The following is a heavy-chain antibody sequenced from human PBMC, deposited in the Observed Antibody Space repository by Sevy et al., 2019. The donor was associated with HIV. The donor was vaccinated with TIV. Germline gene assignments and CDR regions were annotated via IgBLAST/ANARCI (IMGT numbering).Heavy chain of an antibody. V-gene: IGHV3-30*04. CDR2: ISYDGSNK. J-gene: IGHJ3*02. Sequence: GGSLRLSCAASGFTFSSYAMHWVRQAPGKGLEWVAVISYDGSNKYYADSVKGRFTISRDNSKNTLYLQMNSLRAEDTAVYYCAGNSSSGAFDIWGQGQWSPSPQ. CDR1: GFTFSSYA. CDR3: AGNSSSGAFDI. D-gene: IGHD6-13*01.